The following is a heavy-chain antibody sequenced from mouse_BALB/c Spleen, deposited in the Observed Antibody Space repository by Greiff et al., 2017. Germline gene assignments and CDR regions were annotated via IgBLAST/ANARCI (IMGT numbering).Heavy chain of an antibody. CDR3: ARDGYLAWFAY. CDR1: GFNIKDTY. J-gene: IGHJ3*01. D-gene: IGHD2-3*01. V-gene: IGHV14-3*02. Sequence: EVKLVESGAELVKPGASVKLSCTASGFNIKDTYMHWVKQRPEQGLEWIGRIDPANGNTKYDPKFQGKATITADTSSNTAYLQLSSLTSEDTAVYYCARDGYLAWFAYWGQGTLVTVSA. CDR2: IDPANGNT.